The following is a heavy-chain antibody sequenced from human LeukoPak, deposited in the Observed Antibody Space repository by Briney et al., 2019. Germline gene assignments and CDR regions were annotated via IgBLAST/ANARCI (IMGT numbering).Heavy chain of an antibody. CDR3: ARTPIYYFDNSGYYN. CDR1: DYSISSGYY. Sequence: SETLSLTCSVSDYSISSGYYWGWIRQPPGKGLEWIGTIYYSGSTYYNPSLKSRVTISVDTSKNQFSLKLSSVTAADTAVYYCARTPIYYFDNSGYYNWGQGTLVTVSS. V-gene: IGHV4-38-2*02. CDR2: IYYSGST. D-gene: IGHD3-22*01. J-gene: IGHJ4*02.